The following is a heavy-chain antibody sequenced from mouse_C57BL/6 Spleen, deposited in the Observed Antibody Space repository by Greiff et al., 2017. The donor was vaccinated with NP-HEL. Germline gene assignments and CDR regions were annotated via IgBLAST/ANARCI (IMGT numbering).Heavy chain of an antibody. CDR1: GYTFTSYW. D-gene: IGHD1-1*01. CDR2: INPSNGGT. V-gene: IGHV1-53*01. CDR3: ASFLIYYYGSSDWYFDV. J-gene: IGHJ1*03. Sequence: QVHVKQPGTELVKPGASVKLSCKASGYTFTSYWMHWVKQRPGQGLEWIGNINPSNGGTNYNEKFKSKATLTVDKSSSTAYMQLSSLTSEDSAVYYCASFLIYYYGSSDWYFDVWGTGTTVTVSS.